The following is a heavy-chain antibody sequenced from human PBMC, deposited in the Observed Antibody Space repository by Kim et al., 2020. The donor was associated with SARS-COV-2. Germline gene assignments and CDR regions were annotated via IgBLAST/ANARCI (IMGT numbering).Heavy chain of an antibody. CDR2: ISGSGGST. J-gene: IGHJ4*02. CDR1: GFTFSSYA. Sequence: GGSLRLSCAASGFTFSSYAMSWVRQAPGKGLEWVSAISGSGGSTYYADSVKGRFTISRDNSKNTLYLQMNSLRAEDTAVYYCAKDRMSLTYPGIAAAVFASWRQGALLPVSS. CDR3: AKDRMSLTYPGIAAAVFAS. V-gene: IGHV3-23*01. D-gene: IGHD6-13*01.